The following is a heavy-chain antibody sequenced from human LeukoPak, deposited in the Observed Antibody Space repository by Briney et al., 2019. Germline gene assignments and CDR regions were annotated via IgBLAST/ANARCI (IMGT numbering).Heavy chain of an antibody. J-gene: IGHJ4*02. CDR2: IYPGDSDP. V-gene: IGHV5-51*01. CDR3: ARRRYCSGGTCYGVDY. CDR1: GYSFTRYW. D-gene: IGHD2-15*01. Sequence: GESLKISCKGSGYSFTRYWIGCVRQMPRRSLEWMGIIYPGDSDPRYGPSFQGQVTISADKSISTAFLQWSSLKASDTAMYYCARRRYCSGGTCYGVDYWGQGTLVTVSS.